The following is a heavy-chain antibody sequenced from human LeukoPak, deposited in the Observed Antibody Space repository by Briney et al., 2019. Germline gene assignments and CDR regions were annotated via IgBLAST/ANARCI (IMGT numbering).Heavy chain of an antibody. Sequence: DSVKGRFTISRDNAKNSLYLQMNSLRAEDTAVYYCARDLDPWGQGTLVTVSS. J-gene: IGHJ5*02. V-gene: IGHV3-7*04. CDR3: ARDLDP.